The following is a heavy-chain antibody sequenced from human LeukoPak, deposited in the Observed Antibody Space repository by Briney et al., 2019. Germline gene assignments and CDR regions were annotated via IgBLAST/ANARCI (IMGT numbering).Heavy chain of an antibody. J-gene: IGHJ6*02. CDR3: ARVSVATYYYYGMDV. Sequence: GGSLRLSCAASGFTFSSYWMHWVRQAPGKGLVWVSRINSDGSSTSYADSVKGRFTISRDNAKNTLYLQMNSLRAEDTAVYYCARVSVATYYYYGMDVWGQETTVTVSS. CDR2: INSDGSST. V-gene: IGHV3-74*01. D-gene: IGHD2-15*01. CDR1: GFTFSSYW.